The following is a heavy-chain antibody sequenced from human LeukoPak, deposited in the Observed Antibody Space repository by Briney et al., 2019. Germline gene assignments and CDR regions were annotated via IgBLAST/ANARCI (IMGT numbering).Heavy chain of an antibody. CDR3: AQSSWYVFDP. J-gene: IGHJ5*02. V-gene: IGHV4-34*01. D-gene: IGHD6-13*01. CDR2: INHSGST. Sequence: PSETLSLTCAVYGGSFSGYYWSWIRQPPGKGLEWIGEINHSGSTNYNPSLKSRVTISVDTSKNQFSLKLSSVTAADTAVYYCAQSSWYVFDPWGQGTLVTASS. CDR1: GGSFSGYY.